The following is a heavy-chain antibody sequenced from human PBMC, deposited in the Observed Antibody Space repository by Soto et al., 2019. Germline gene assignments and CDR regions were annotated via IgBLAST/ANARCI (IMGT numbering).Heavy chain of an antibody. D-gene: IGHD6-6*01. V-gene: IGHV1-46*01. CDR2: IHPRGGST. Sequence: ASVKVSCKASGYTFTAYFMHWVRQAPGQGLEWMGIIHPRGGSTNYAQRFQGRVAMTWDTSTSAVYMELSSLRSDDTAVYYCARAPYSSSSFFFDYWGPGTPVTVSS. CDR3: ARAPYSSSSFFFDY. J-gene: IGHJ4*02. CDR1: GYTFTAYF.